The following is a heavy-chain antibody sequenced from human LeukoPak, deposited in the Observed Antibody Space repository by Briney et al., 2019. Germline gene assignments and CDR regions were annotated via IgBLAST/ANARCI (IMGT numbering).Heavy chain of an antibody. Sequence: SETLSLTCAVYGGSFSGYYWSWIRQPPGKGLEWIGEINHSGSTNYNPSLKSRVTISVDTSKNQFSLKLSSVTAADTAVYYCARHYAYRNWFDPWGQGTLVTVSS. CDR2: INHSGST. CDR3: ARHYAYRNWFDP. V-gene: IGHV4-34*01. J-gene: IGHJ5*02. D-gene: IGHD3-16*01. CDR1: GGSFSGYY.